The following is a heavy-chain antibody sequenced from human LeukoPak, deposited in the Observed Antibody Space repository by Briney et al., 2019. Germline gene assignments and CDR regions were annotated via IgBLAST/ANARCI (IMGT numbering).Heavy chain of an antibody. CDR1: GGSFSGYY. V-gene: IGHV4-34*01. Sequence: TSETLSLTCAVYGGSFSGYYWSWIRQPPGKGLEWVGEINHSESTNYNPSLKSRVTISVDTSKNQFSLKLSSVTAADTAVYYCARREWLRYYYYYYMDVWGKGTTVTISS. J-gene: IGHJ6*03. CDR2: INHSEST. D-gene: IGHD5-12*01. CDR3: ARREWLRYYYYYYMDV.